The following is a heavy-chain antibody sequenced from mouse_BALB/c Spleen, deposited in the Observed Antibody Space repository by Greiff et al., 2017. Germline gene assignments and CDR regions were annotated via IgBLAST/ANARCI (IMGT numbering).Heavy chain of an antibody. V-gene: IGHV2-9*02. J-gene: IGHJ4*01. CDR1: GFSLTSYG. CDR2: IWAGGST. Sequence: QVQLQQSGPGLVAPSQSLSITCTVSGFSLTSYGVHWVRQPPGKGLAWLGVIWAGGSTNYNSALMSRLSISKDNSKSQVFLKMNSLQTDDTAMYYCARKDWGAMDYGGQGTSVTVSS. D-gene: IGHD4-1*01. CDR3: ARKDWGAMDY.